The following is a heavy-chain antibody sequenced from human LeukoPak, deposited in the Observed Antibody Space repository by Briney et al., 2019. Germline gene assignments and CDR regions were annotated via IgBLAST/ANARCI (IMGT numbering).Heavy chain of an antibody. J-gene: IGHJ3*02. V-gene: IGHV3-43*01. Sequence: GGSLRLSCAASGFTFDDYTMHWVRHAPGKGLEWVSLISWDGGSTYYADSVKGRFTISRDNSKNSLYLQMNSLRAEDTAVYYCARASSGYYYFGAFDIWGQGTMVTVPS. D-gene: IGHD3-22*01. CDR2: ISWDGGST. CDR3: ARASSGYYYFGAFDI. CDR1: GFTFDDYT.